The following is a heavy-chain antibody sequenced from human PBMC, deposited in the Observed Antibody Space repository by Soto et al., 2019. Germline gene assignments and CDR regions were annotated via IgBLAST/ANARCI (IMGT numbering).Heavy chain of an antibody. CDR1: GGSISSGGYS. D-gene: IGHD5-12*01. J-gene: IGHJ4*02. Sequence: QLQLQESGSGLVKPSQTLSLTCAISGGSISSGGYSWSWIRQPPGKGLEWIGYIYHSGSTYYNPSLKSRVTRPADRSKNQFSRKLSSVTAADTAVYYCAGGPGVARNYWGQGTLVTVSS. CDR2: IYHSGST. V-gene: IGHV4-30-2*01. CDR3: AGGPGVARNY.